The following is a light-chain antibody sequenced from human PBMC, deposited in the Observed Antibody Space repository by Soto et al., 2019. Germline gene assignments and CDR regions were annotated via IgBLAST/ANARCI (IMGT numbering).Light chain of an antibody. Sequence: ILLTQSPGTLSLSPGERATLSCRASQSVASNYLGWYQQKPGQAPRVLIFDASIRATGIPDRFSASGSGSDFTLTISRLEPDDFAVYYCHQYDSLPLTFGGGTKVDIK. CDR2: DAS. V-gene: IGKV3-20*01. J-gene: IGKJ4*01. CDR3: HQYDSLPLT. CDR1: QSVASNY.